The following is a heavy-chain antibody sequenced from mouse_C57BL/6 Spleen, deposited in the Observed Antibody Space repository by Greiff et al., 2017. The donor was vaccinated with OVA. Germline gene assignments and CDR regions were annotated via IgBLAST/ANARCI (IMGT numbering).Heavy chain of an antibody. CDR3: ARPSGGAWFAY. Sequence: QVQLQQSGPGLVQPSQSLSITCTVSGFSLTSYGVHWVRQSPGKGLEWLGVIWSGGSTDYNAAFISRLSISKDNSKSQVFFKMNSLQADDTAIYYCARPSGGAWFAYWGQGTLVTVSA. V-gene: IGHV2-2*01. CDR2: IWSGGST. CDR1: GFSLTSYG. J-gene: IGHJ3*01. D-gene: IGHD3-2*02.